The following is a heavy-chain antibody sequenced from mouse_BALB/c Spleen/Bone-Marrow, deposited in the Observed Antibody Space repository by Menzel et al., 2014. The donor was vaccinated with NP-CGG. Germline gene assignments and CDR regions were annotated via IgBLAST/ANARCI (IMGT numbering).Heavy chain of an antibody. Sequence: EVKLMESGGGLVQPGGSLKISCAASGFTFSSYGMSWVRQTPDKRLDLVATINSNGGSTYYPDSVKGRFTISRDNAKNTLYLQMSSPKSEDTAMYYCARDNYYDYDGFAYWGQGTLVTVSA. D-gene: IGHD2-4*01. V-gene: IGHV5-6-3*01. J-gene: IGHJ3*01. CDR2: INSNGGST. CDR1: GFTFSSYG. CDR3: ARDNYYDYDGFAY.